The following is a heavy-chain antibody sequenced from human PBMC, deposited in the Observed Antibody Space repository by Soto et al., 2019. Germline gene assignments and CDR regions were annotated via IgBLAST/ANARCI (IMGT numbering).Heavy chain of an antibody. CDR1: GFSLSNYW. Sequence: EVQLVESGGGLVRPGESLRLTCVASGFSLSNYWMTWVRQVPGKGLEWVANVKRDESRKSYVDSVRGRFTVSRDNSRNSLYLQIDSLRAEDTALYYCARVVSPGDSTLYLDAFDIWGQGTMVTVSS. CDR2: VKRDESRK. D-gene: IGHD5-18*01. V-gene: IGHV3-7*05. J-gene: IGHJ3*02. CDR3: ARVVSPGDSTLYLDAFDI.